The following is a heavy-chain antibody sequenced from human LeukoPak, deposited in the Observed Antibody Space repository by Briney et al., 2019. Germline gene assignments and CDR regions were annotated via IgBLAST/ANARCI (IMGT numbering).Heavy chain of an antibody. CDR3: AKDRRMRRIVVVPAETDP. CDR2: ISGSGGST. Sequence: PGGSPRLSCAASGFTFSSYAMSWVRQAPGKGLEWVSAISGSGGSTYYADPVKGRFTISRDNSKNTLYLQMNSLRAEDTAVYYCAKDRRMRRIVVVPAETDPWGQGTLVTVSS. J-gene: IGHJ5*02. V-gene: IGHV3-23*01. D-gene: IGHD2-2*01. CDR1: GFTFSSYA.